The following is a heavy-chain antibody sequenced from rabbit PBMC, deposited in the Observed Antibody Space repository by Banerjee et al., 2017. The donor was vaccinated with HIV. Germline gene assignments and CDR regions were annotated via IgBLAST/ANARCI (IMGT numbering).Heavy chain of an antibody. CDR2: CDTGDSDNT. V-gene: IGHV1S45*01. Sequence: QEQLEESGGGLVQPGGTLKLSCKASGFDLSSGYWIYWVRQAPGKGLEWIACCDTGDSDNTYYATWAKGRFTISKTSSTTVTLQMTSLTAADTATYFCARDLAGVIGWNFNLWGPGTLVTVS. D-gene: IGHD4-1*01. CDR1: GFDLSSGYW. CDR3: ARDLAGVIGWNFNL. J-gene: IGHJ4*01.